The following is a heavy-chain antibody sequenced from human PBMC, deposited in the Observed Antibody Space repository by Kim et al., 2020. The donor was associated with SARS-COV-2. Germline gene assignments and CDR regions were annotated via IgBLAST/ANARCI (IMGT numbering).Heavy chain of an antibody. V-gene: IGHV4-39*01. CDR3: ARSSLLLRYFDWSYLGYFDD. D-gene: IGHD3-9*01. Sequence: SETLSLTCTVSGGSISSSSYYWGWIRQPPGKGLEWIGSIYYSGSTYYNPSLKSRVTISVDTSKNQFSLKLTSVTAADTAVYYCARSSLLLRYFDWSYLGYFDDWGQGTLVTVSS. J-gene: IGHJ4*02. CDR2: IYYSGST. CDR1: GGSISSSSYY.